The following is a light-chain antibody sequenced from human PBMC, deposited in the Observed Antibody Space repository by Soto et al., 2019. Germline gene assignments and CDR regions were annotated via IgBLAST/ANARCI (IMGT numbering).Light chain of an antibody. J-gene: IGKJ4*01. V-gene: IGKV1-9*01. CDR1: QGISTY. CDR2: AAS. Sequence: DIQLTQAPSFLSASVGDRVTITCRASQGISTYLVWYQQKPGKAPKLLIYAASTLQSGVPSRFSGSGSGTEFTLTISRLALEDFEFYPCKQFNSPPLICGGGTRGEIK. CDR3: KQFNSPPLI.